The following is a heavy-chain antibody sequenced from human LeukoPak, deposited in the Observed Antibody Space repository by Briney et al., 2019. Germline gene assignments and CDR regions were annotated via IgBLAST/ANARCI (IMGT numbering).Heavy chain of an antibody. CDR3: ARDYHCTNGVCYRIDY. V-gene: IGHV1-2*02. Sequence: ASVKVSCKASGYTFTGYYMHWVRQAPGQGLEWMGWINPNSGGTNYAQKFQGRVTMTRDTSISTAYMELSRLRSDDTAVYYCARDYHCTNGVCYRIDYWGQGTLVTVSS. D-gene: IGHD2-8*01. CDR1: GYTFTGYY. CDR2: INPNSGGT. J-gene: IGHJ4*02.